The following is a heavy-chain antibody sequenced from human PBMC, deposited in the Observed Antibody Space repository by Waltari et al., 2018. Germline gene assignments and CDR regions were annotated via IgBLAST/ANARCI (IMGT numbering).Heavy chain of an antibody. V-gene: IGHV4-34*02. CDR1: GVSSSGDY. CDR2: INHGERT. D-gene: IGHD1-26*01. J-gene: IGHJ6*04. Sequence: QVQLQQWGAGLLKPSETLSLTCDVSGVSSSGDYWIWGRQSPGKGLEWIGEINHGERTQYNPSLKSRVTISLHTSKKQFSLNLTSVTAADTAVYYCARHLGGSRGMDVWGKGTTVTVSS. CDR3: ARHLGGSRGMDV.